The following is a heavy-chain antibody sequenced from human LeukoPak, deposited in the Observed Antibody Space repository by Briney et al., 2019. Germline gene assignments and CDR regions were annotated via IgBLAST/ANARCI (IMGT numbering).Heavy chain of an antibody. D-gene: IGHD2-2*02. CDR3: AKSGVVPATIPYYFDY. V-gene: IGHV3-30*02. CDR2: IRYDGSNK. CDR1: GFTFSSYG. J-gene: IGHJ4*02. Sequence: GGSLRLSCAASGFTFSSYGMHWVRQAPGKALEWVAFIRYDGSNKYYADSVKGRFTISRDNSKNTLYLQMNSLRAEDTAVYYCAKSGVVPATIPYYFDYWGQGTLVTVSS.